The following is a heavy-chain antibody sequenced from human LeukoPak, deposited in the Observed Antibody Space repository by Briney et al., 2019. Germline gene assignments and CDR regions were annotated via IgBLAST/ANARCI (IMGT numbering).Heavy chain of an antibody. CDR3: ARTVAGRLDYFDY. Sequence: PSQTLSLTCTVSGGSISSGDYYWSWIRQPPGKGLEWIGYIYYSGSTYYNPSLKSRVTISVDTSKNQFSLKLSSVTAADTAVYYCARTVAGRLDYFDYWGQGTLVTASS. CDR2: IYYSGST. D-gene: IGHD6-19*01. V-gene: IGHV4-30-4*01. CDR1: GGSISSGDYY. J-gene: IGHJ4*02.